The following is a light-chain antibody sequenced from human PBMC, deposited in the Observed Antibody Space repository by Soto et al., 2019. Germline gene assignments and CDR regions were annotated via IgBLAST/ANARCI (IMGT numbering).Light chain of an antibody. J-gene: IGKJ1*01. CDR2: GAS. CDR3: QQRSNWPPGGT. V-gene: IGKV3-11*01. Sequence: EVVLTQTPGTLSLSPGGRASLSCRASQGVGTFLAWYQQRSGQAPRLLIYGASSRATGIPDRFSGSGSGTDFTLTISSLEPEDFAVYYCQQRSNWPPGGTFGQGTKVDI. CDR1: QGVGTF.